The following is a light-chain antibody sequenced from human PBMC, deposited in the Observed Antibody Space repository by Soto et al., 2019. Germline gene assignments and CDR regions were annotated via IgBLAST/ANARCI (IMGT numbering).Light chain of an antibody. CDR1: HSISSW. J-gene: IGKJ1*01. CDR2: DAS. CDR3: QQYNSYWT. V-gene: IGKV1-5*01. Sequence: DIQLTQSPASLSASVGDRVTITCRASHSISSWLAWYQPTPETAPKLLIYDASSLESGVPSLFSGSGSGTEFPLTISSLQPDDFATYYCQQYNSYWTFGQGTKVDIK.